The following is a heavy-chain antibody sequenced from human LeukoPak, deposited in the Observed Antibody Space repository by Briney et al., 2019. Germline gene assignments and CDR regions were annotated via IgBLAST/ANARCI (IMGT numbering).Heavy chain of an antibody. J-gene: IGHJ4*02. CDR1: GFTFRSFT. CDR2: ISGSSGYI. V-gene: IGHV3-21*01. Sequence: GGSLRLSCAASGFTFRSFTMNWVRQAPGKGLEWVSSISGSSGYIYSADSVKGRFTISRDSANNSLYLQMNSLTAEDTAVYYCARAVGALHFDYWGQGTLVTVSS. D-gene: IGHD3-16*01. CDR3: ARAVGALHFDY.